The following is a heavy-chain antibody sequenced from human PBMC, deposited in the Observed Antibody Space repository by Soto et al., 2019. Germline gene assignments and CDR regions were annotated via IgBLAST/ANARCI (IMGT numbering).Heavy chain of an antibody. Sequence: EVQLVESGGGLVQPGASLRLSCATSGFTFKSYCMHWVRQAPGKGLVWVSGINSDGSATIYADSVKGRFTISRDNAKNTLYLQMSSLRAEDTAVYYCASPRPLCGPTCYASPDFWGQGTLVTVSS. CDR1: GFTFKSYC. D-gene: IGHD2-2*01. J-gene: IGHJ4*02. V-gene: IGHV3-74*01. CDR2: INSDGSAT. CDR3: ASPRPLCGPTCYASPDF.